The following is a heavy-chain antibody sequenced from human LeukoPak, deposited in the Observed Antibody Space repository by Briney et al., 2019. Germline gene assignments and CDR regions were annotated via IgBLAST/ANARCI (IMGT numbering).Heavy chain of an antibody. D-gene: IGHD3-22*01. V-gene: IGHV3-20*04. CDR1: GFTFDDYA. CDR3: ARDLGQYYDTSDNWFDP. Sequence: GGSLRLSCEVSGFTFDDYAMSWVRQAPGKGLEWVSGINWNGGSTGYADSVKGRFTISRDNAKNSLYLQMNSLRAEDTAVYYCARDLGQYYDTSDNWFDPWGQGTLVTVSS. CDR2: INWNGGST. J-gene: IGHJ5*02.